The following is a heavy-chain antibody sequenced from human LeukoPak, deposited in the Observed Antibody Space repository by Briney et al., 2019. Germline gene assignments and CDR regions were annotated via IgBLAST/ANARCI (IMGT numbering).Heavy chain of an antibody. Sequence: SGTLSLTCTVSGASFSDYYWSWIRQSPEKGLEWLGYIFHTGSTNYNPSVKSRVTISMDTSKNQFSLRLNSVTAADTAVYYCARHPQEFRSDWFDPWGQGTLVTVSS. J-gene: IGHJ5*02. V-gene: IGHV4-59*08. CDR1: GASFSDYY. D-gene: IGHD3-10*01. CDR3: ARHPQEFRSDWFDP. CDR2: IFHTGST.